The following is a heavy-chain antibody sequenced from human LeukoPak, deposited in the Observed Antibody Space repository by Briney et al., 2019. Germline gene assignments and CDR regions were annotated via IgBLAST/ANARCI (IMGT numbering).Heavy chain of an antibody. V-gene: IGHV4-30-4*01. D-gene: IGHD1-26*01. J-gene: IGHJ5*02. Sequence: SQTLSLTCTVSGGSISSGDYYWSWIRQPPGKGLEWIGYIYYSGSTYYNPSLKSRVTISVDTSKNQFSLRLNSVTAADTAVYYCARSRAFNSGAFDPWGQGSLVTVSS. CDR3: ARSRAFNSGAFDP. CDR2: IYYSGST. CDR1: GGSISSGDYY.